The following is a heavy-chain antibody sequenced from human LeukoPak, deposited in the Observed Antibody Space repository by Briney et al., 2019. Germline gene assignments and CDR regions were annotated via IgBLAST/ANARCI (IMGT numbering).Heavy chain of an antibody. Sequence: PGGSLRLSCAASGFTFSSYGMHWVRQAPGKGLEWVAVIWYDGSNKYYADSVKGRFTISRDNSKNTLYLQMNSLRAEDTAVYYCARAPGGGIAARPFDYWGQGTLVTVSS. CDR1: GFTFSSYG. CDR3: ARAPGGGIAARPFDY. J-gene: IGHJ4*02. CDR2: IWYDGSNK. D-gene: IGHD6-6*01. V-gene: IGHV3-33*01.